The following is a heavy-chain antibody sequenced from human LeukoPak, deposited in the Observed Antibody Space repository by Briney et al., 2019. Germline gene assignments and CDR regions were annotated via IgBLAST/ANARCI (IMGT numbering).Heavy chain of an antibody. CDR1: GFTVSSNY. D-gene: IGHD2-2*01. V-gene: IGHV3-66*01. CDR2: IYSGGST. J-gene: IGHJ3*02. CDR3: ARAKYQLLSDDAFDI. Sequence: GGSLRLSCAASGFTVSSNYMSWVRQAPGKGLEWVSVIYSGGSTYYADSVKGRFTISRDNSKNTLYLQMNSLRAEDTAVYCCARAKYQLLSDDAFDIWGQGTVVAVSS.